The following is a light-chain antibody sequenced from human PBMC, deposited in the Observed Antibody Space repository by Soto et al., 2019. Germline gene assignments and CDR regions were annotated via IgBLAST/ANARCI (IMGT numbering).Light chain of an antibody. Sequence: EIVMTQSPVTLSVSPVEGATLSCRASQSVGSNLAWYQQKPGQAPRLLIHGAYTRATGIPARFTGRGSGTDFTLTISSLEPEDFAVYYCHQRFSWPLPCGGGTKVDI. V-gene: IGKV3D-15*01. J-gene: IGKJ4*01. CDR2: GAY. CDR3: HQRFSWPLP. CDR1: QSVGSN.